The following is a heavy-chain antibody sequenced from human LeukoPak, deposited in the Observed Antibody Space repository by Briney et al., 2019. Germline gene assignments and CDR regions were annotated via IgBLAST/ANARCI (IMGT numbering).Heavy chain of an antibody. CDR2: ISAYNGNT. CDR3: ARVSWYGSSFGRSWFDP. V-gene: IGHV1-18*01. D-gene: IGHD6-13*01. J-gene: IGHJ5*02. CDR1: VYTFTSYD. Sequence: GASVKVSCKASVYTFTSYDISWVRQAPGQGLEWMGWISAYNGNTNYAQKLQGRVTMTTDTSTSTAYMELRSLRSDDTAVYYSARVSWYGSSFGRSWFDPWGQGTLVTVSS.